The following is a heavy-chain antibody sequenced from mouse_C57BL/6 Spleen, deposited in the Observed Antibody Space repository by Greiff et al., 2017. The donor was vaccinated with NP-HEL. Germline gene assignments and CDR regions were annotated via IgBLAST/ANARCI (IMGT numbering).Heavy chain of an antibody. CDR1: GFTFSSYA. V-gene: IGHV5-4*01. J-gene: IGHJ3*01. D-gene: IGHD2-3*01. Sequence: EVQGVESGGGLVKPGGSLKLSCAASGFTFSSYAMSWVRQTPEKRLEWVATISDGGSYTYYPDNVKGRFTISRDNAKNNLYLQMSHLKSEDTAMYYCARVYDGYYVWFAYWGQGTLVTVSA. CDR2: ISDGGSYT. CDR3: ARVYDGYYVWFAY.